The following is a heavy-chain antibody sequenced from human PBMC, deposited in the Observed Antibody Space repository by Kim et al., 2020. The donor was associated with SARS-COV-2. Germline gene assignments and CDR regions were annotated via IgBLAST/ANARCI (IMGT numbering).Heavy chain of an antibody. J-gene: IGHJ4*02. Sequence: DPEDGETIYAQKFQGRVTMTEDTSTDTAYMELSSLRSEDTAVYYCATRVHWGQGTLVTVSS. CDR2: DPEDGET. V-gene: IGHV1-24*01. CDR3: ATRVH. D-gene: IGHD3-10*01.